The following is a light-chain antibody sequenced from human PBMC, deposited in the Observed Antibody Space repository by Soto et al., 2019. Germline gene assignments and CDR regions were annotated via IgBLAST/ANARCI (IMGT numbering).Light chain of an antibody. CDR2: KVS. V-gene: IGKV2-30*02. J-gene: IGKJ5*01. Sequence: DVVMTQSPLSLPVTLGQPSSISCRSNQILVHSDGIAYFSWFQQRQGRSPRRLIYKVSNRDYGVPARFSGSGSGTDFVLKISRVEAEDVGVYYCMQGTHWPITFGQGTRLEIK. CDR3: MQGTHWPIT. CDR1: QILVHSDGIAY.